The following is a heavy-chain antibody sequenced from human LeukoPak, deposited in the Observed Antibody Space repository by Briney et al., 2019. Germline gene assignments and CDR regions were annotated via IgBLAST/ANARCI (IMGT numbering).Heavy chain of an antibody. CDR2: INPSGGST. CDR1: GYTFTSYY. CDR3: ARDHYDFWNHYYGGVFDH. Sequence: ASVKVSCKASGYTFTSYYMHWVRQAPGQGLEWMGIINPSGGSTSYAQKFQGRVTMTRDTSTSTVYMELSSLRSEDTAVYYCARDHYDFWNHYYGGVFDHWGQGTLVTVSS. D-gene: IGHD3-3*01. V-gene: IGHV1-46*01. J-gene: IGHJ4*02.